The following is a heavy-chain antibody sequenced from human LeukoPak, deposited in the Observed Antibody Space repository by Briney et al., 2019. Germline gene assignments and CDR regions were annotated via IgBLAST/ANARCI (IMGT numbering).Heavy chain of an antibody. D-gene: IGHD3-10*01. CDR3: ASPMVRGEKAAFDI. CDR2: ISSSSSYI. J-gene: IGHJ3*02. V-gene: IGHV3-21*01. CDR1: RFTFSSYS. Sequence: KTGGSLRLSCAASRFTFSSYSMNWVRQAPGKGLEWVSSISSSSSYIYYADSVKGRFTISRDNAKNSLYLQMNSLRAEDTAVYYCASPMVRGEKAAFDIWGQGTMVTVSS.